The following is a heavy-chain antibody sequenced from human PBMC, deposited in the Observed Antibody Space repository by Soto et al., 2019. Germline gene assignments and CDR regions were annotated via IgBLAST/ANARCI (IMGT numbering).Heavy chain of an antibody. Sequence: AETLCLTGTVSGGSVSSGSYYGSWIRQPPRKGVEWMAYMSYTGTTNDNASLASRAAISVDTSKKQLSLKLTSVTAADTAVYYRARAINFHFWSDSQSGYYFDYWGQGTLVTVSS. D-gene: IGHD3-3*02. J-gene: IGHJ4*02. CDR2: MSYTGTT. CDR3: ARAINFHFWSDSQSGYYFDY. V-gene: IGHV4-61*01. CDR1: GGSVSSGSYY.